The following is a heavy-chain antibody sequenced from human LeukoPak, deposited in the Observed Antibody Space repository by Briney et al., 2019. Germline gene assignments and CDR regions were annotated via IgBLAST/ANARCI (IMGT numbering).Heavy chain of an antibody. V-gene: IGHV1-18*01. CDR1: GYTFTSYG. CDR2: ISAYNGNT. Sequence: ASVKVSCKASGYTFTSYGISWVRQAPGQGLEWMGWISAYNGNTNYAQKLQGRVTMTTDTSTSTAYMELRSLRSDDTAVYYCARDTVLGYCSSTSCYGNAFDIWGQGTMVTVSS. CDR3: ARDTVLGYCSSTSCYGNAFDI. D-gene: IGHD2-2*01. J-gene: IGHJ3*02.